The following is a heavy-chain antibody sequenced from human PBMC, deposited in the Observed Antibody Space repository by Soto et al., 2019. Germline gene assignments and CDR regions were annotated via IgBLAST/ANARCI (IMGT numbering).Heavy chain of an antibody. CDR3: AHRRRYGSSYYFDY. CDR1: EFSLSTSGVG. J-gene: IGHJ4*02. Sequence: QITLKESGPTPVKPTQTRTLNCTFSEFSLSTSGVGVGWIRQPPGKALEWLALIYWDDDKRYSPSLKSRLTITKDTSKNQVVLTMTNMDPVDTATYYCAHRRRYGSSYYFDYWGQGTLVTVSS. V-gene: IGHV2-5*02. D-gene: IGHD6-13*01. CDR2: IYWDDDK.